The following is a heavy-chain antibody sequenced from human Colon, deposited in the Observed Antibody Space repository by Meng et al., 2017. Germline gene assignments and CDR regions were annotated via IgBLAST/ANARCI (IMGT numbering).Heavy chain of an antibody. CDR3: ARRGRYCSGGGCTEYYGMDD. Sequence: GESLKISCKGSGYSFTNYWIGWVRQMPGKGLEWMGIIYPGNSDTRYSPSFHGQVTISADKSISTAYLQWSSLKASDTAIYYCARRGRYCSGGGCTEYYGMDDWGQGTTVTVSS. D-gene: IGHD2-15*01. J-gene: IGHJ6*02. CDR1: GYSFTNYW. CDR2: IYPGNSDT. V-gene: IGHV5-51*01.